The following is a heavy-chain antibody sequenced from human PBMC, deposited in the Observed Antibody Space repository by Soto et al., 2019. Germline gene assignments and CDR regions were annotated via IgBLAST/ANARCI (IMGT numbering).Heavy chain of an antibody. V-gene: IGHV4-31*03. J-gene: IGHJ6*02. D-gene: IGHD3-9*01. Sequence: PSETLSLTCTVSGGSISSGGYYWSWIRQHPGKGLEWIGYIYYSGSTYYNPSLKNRVTISVDTSKNQFSLKLSSVTAADTAVYYCARAVDILTGYRLDVWGQGTTVTVSS. CDR2: IYYSGST. CDR3: ARAVDILTGYRLDV. CDR1: GGSISSGGYY.